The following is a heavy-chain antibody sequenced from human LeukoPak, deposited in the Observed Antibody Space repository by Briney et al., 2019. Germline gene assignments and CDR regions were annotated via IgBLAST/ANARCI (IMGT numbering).Heavy chain of an antibody. J-gene: IGHJ4*02. CDR1: GFTFSNYA. D-gene: IGHD3-9*01. Sequence: GASLRLSRVASGFTFSNYAKSWVRQAPGKGLEWVSAITGSGTNRYYADSLKGRFTTSRDNSKNTVFLQMNSLRREDTAIYYCVIWGDYDVLTGYYVPDYWGQGTLVTVAS. V-gene: IGHV3-23*01. CDR2: ITGSGTNR. CDR3: VIWGDYDVLTGYYVPDY.